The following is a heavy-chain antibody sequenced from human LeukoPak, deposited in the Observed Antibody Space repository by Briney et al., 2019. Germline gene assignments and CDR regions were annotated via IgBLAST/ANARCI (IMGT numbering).Heavy chain of an antibody. J-gene: IGHJ4*02. Sequence: GASVKVSCKASGYTFTGYYMHWVRQAPGQGLEWMGWINPNSGGTNYAQKFQGRVTMTRDTSISTAYMELSRLRSDDTAVYYCARERLVTMVRGVIPFSYWGQGTLVTVSP. CDR2: INPNSGGT. V-gene: IGHV1-2*02. CDR1: GYTFTGYY. D-gene: IGHD3-10*01. CDR3: ARERLVTMVRGVIPFSY.